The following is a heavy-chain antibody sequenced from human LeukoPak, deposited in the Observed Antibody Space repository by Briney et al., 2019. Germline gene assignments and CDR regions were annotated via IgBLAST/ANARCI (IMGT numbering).Heavy chain of an antibody. D-gene: IGHD1-26*01. J-gene: IGHJ4*02. V-gene: IGHV4-38-2*02. CDR2: IYHSGST. CDR1: GYSISSGYY. Sequence: SETLSLTCTVSGYSISSGYYWGWIRQPPGKGLEWIGSIYHSGSTYYNPSLKSRVTISVDTSKNQFSLKLSSVTAADTAVYYCARGGSSGYWGQGTLVTVSS. CDR3: ARGGSSGY.